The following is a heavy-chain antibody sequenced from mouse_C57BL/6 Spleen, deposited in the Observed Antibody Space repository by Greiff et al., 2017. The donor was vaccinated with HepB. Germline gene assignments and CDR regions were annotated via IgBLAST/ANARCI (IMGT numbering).Heavy chain of an antibody. J-gene: IGHJ2*01. CDR2: ISGGGGNT. CDR3: ARQGAGYYFDY. CDR1: GFTFSSYT. V-gene: IGHV5-9*01. D-gene: IGHD1-2*01. Sequence: EVKVEESGGGLVKPGGSLKLSCAASGFTFSSYTMSWVRQTPEKRLEWVATISGGGGNTYYPDSVKGRFTISRDNAKNTLYLQMSSLRSEDTALYYCARQGAGYYFDYWGQGTTLTVSS.